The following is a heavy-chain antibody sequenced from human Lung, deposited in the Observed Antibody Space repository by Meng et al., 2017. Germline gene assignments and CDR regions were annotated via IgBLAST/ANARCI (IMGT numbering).Heavy chain of an antibody. J-gene: IGHJ4*02. V-gene: IGHV3-30*04. CDR2: ISYDGSGE. CDR1: GFSFSSHA. Sequence: QVQLAASGGALVQPGRSLRLSCAASGFSFSSHAMHWVRQAPGKGLEWVALISYDGSGEGYADSVKGRFTISRDNSKSTLYLQMDSLRPEDTAVYYCIAEIGPKSFDNWGQGTLVTVSS. CDR3: IAEIGPKSFDN. D-gene: IGHD3-22*01.